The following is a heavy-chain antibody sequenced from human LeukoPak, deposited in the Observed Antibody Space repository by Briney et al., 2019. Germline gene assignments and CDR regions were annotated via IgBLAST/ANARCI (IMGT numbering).Heavy chain of an antibody. D-gene: IGHD6-13*01. CDR2: IYHSGST. CDR3: ARRLTYSSNTTRAFDI. Sequence: SETLSLTCAVYGGSFSGYYWSWIRQPPGKGLEWIGYIYHSGSTYYNPSLKSRVTISVDRSKNQFSLKLSSVTAADTAVYYCARRLTYSSNTTRAFDIWGQGTMVTVSS. J-gene: IGHJ3*02. V-gene: IGHV4-34*01. CDR1: GGSFSGYY.